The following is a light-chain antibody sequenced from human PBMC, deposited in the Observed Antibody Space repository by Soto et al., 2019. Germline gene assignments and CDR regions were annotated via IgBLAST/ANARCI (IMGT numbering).Light chain of an antibody. CDR3: QQYNKWPQT. CDR2: GAS. J-gene: IGKJ5*01. CDR1: QSVAKD. Sequence: EIVMTQSPATLSVSPVERVTLSCRASQSVAKDLAWYQHKPGQAPRLLIHGASTRATGIPARFSGVGSGTEFTLTISSLQSEDFAVYYCQQYNKWPQTFGQGTRLEI. V-gene: IGKV3-15*01.